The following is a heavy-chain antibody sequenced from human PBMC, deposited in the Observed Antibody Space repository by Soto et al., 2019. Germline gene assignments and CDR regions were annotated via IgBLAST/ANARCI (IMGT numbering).Heavy chain of an antibody. V-gene: IGHV1-69*13. CDR2: IIPIFGTA. D-gene: IGHD1-1*01. CDR1: GGTFSSYA. J-gene: IGHJ6*02. CDR3: ARGTWNDEYYYYYGMDV. Sequence: GASVKVSCKASGGTFSSYAISWVREAPGQGLEWMGGIIPIFGTANYPQKFQGRVTITADESTSTAYMELSSLRSEDTAVYYCARGTWNDEYYYYYGMDVWGQGTTVTVSS.